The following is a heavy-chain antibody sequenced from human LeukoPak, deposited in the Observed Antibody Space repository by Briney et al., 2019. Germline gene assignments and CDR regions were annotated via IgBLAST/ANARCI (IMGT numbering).Heavy chain of an antibody. J-gene: IGHJ4*02. D-gene: IGHD4-17*01. CDR2: ISSSGSTI. CDR3: ASSPSTTVTTLFDY. V-gene: IGHV3-48*03. CDR1: GFTFSSYE. Sequence: GGSLRLSCAASGFTFSSYEMNWVRQAPGKGLEWVSYISSSGSTIYYADSVKGRFTISRDNAKNSLYLQMNSLRAEDTAVYYWASSPSTTVTTLFDYWGQGTLVTVSS.